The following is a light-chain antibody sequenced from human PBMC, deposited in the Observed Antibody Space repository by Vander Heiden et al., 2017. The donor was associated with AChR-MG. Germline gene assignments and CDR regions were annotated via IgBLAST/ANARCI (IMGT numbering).Light chain of an antibody. V-gene: IGLV3-21*02. CDR3: QVWDSDGDHPV. CDR2: DDK. CDR1: RIGHMS. Sequence: SYVLTQTSSVAVAPGQTASITCGGKRIGHMSVNWYRQRPGQAPMLVLFDDKDRPSGIPERFSGSNTGNTATLTISRVEPGDEADYFCQVWDSDGDHPVFGGGTQLTVL. J-gene: IGLJ3*02.